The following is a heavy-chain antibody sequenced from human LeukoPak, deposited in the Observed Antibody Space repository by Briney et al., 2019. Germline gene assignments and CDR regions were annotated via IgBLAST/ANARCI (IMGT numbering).Heavy chain of an antibody. D-gene: IGHD3-22*01. Sequence: GGSLRLSCAASGFTFSSYAMSWVRQAPGKGLEWVSSISSSSSYIYYADSVKGRFTISRDNAKNSLYLQMNSLRAEDTAVYYCARVVYYDSSGYLDYWGQGTLVTVSS. CDR1: GFTFSSYA. CDR2: ISSSSSYI. CDR3: ARVVYYDSSGYLDY. J-gene: IGHJ4*02. V-gene: IGHV3-21*01.